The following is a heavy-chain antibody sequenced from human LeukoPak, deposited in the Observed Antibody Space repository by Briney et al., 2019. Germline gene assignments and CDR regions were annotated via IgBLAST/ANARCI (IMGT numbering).Heavy chain of an antibody. V-gene: IGHV3-30*18. CDR1: GFTFSNYG. Sequence: GGSRILSCAASGFTFSNYGIHWIRQAPGKGLDWVEAISYDGKNKHYTDSVKGRFTHSRDNPKNTLYLQMTSLRGDDTAVYYCAKRGDFTGTDCYYFDYWGQGTSVTVSS. D-gene: IGHD2-21*02. CDR3: AKRGDFTGTDCYYFDY. CDR2: ISYDGKNK. J-gene: IGHJ4*02.